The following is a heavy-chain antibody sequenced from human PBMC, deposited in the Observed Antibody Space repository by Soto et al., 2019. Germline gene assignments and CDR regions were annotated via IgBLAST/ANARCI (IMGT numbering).Heavy chain of an antibody. Sequence: SETLSLTCTVSGGSISSYYWSWIRQPPGKGLEWIGYIYYSGSTNYNPSLKSRVTISVDTSKNQFSLKLSSVTAADPAVYYCARDKTGDWYFDLWGRGTLVTVSS. D-gene: IGHD7-27*01. CDR1: GGSISSYY. CDR2: IYYSGST. V-gene: IGHV4-59*01. J-gene: IGHJ2*01. CDR3: ARDKTGDWYFDL.